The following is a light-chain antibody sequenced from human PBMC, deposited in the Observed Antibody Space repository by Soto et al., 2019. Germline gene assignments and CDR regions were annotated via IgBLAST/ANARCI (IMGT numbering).Light chain of an antibody. Sequence: VLTQPPSASGSPGQSVTISCTGISSDVGGYNYVSWYQQHPGKAPKLMIYEVSKRPSGVPDRFSGSKSGNTASLTVSGLQAEDEADYYCSSYAGSNNFVFGTGTKVTVL. CDR3: SSYAGSNNFV. J-gene: IGLJ1*01. V-gene: IGLV2-8*01. CDR1: SSDVGGYNY. CDR2: EVS.